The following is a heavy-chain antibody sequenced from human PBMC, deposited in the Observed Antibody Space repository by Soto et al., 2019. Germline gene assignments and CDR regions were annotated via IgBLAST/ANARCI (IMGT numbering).Heavy chain of an antibody. CDR2: ISPKSTYR. D-gene: IGHD2-21*01. CDR1: GFPFSDYY. V-gene: IGHV3-11*06. CDR3: GRGGGGGLFEH. J-gene: IGHJ4*02. Sequence: PGGSLSLSCPTSGFPFSDYYMSWIRQAPGKGLEWLSHISPKSTYRNYADSVKGRFTISRDNTKSSLFLQMNSLGVEDTAVYYCGRGGGGGLFEHWGQGVLVTVSS.